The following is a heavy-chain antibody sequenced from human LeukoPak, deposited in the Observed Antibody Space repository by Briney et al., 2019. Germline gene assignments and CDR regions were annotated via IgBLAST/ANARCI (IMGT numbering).Heavy chain of an antibody. CDR3: ARVPSSSWYGGIDY. V-gene: IGHV4-30-2*01. D-gene: IGHD6-13*01. Sequence: SQTLPLTCTVSGGSISSGGYYWSWIRQPPGKGLEWIGYIYHSGSTYYNPSLKSRVTISVDRSKNQFSLKLSSVTAADTAVYYCARVPSSSWYGGIDYWGQGTLVTVSS. J-gene: IGHJ4*02. CDR1: GGSISSGGYY. CDR2: IYHSGST.